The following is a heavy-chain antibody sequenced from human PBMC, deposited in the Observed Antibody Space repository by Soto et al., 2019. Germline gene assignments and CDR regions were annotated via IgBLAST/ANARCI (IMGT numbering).Heavy chain of an antibody. CDR2: ISGSGGST. D-gene: IGHD1-26*01. CDR3: AKSPLVGALH. Sequence: GSLSLSWVPSGFTFSSYARGWVRQAPGKGLEWVSAISGSGGSTYYADSVKGRFTISRDNSKNTLYLQMNSLRAEDTAVYYCAKSPLVGALHWGQGTLVTVSS. CDR1: GFTFSSYA. J-gene: IGHJ4*02. V-gene: IGHV3-23*01.